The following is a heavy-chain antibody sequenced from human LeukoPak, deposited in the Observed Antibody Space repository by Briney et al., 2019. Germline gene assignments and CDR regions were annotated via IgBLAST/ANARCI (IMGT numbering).Heavy chain of an antibody. CDR3: ARWGVVVPAAMARSINYYYYYYMDV. CDR2: INPNSGGT. CDR1: GYTFTGYY. V-gene: IGHV1-2*02. D-gene: IGHD2-2*01. J-gene: IGHJ6*03. Sequence: VASVKVSCKASGYTFTGYYMHWVRQAPGQGLEWMGWINPNSGGTNYAQKFQGRVTMTRDTSISTAYMELSRLRSDDTAVYYCARWGVVVPAAMARSINYYYYYYMDVWGKGTTVTVSS.